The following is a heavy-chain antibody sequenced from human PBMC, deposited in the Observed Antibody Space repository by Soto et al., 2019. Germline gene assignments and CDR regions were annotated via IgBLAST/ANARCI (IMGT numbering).Heavy chain of an antibody. CDR2: IHYSGST. V-gene: IGHV4-61*01. CDR3: TRGGDAYKNGH. D-gene: IGHD2-21*01. Sequence: QVQLQESGPGLLEPSETLSLSCNVPGGSVNISSYYWCWIRQPPGKGLEWIGFIHYSGSTNYNPSLKSLVTMSVDTSKNQFSLKLTSVNAADTAVYYCTRGGDAYKNGHWGQGTLVTVSS. J-gene: IGHJ4*02. CDR1: GGSVNISSYY.